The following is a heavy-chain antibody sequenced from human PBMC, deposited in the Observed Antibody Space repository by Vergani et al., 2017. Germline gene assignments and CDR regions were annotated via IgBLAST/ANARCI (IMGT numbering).Heavy chain of an antibody. CDR3: ARAVDIVLMVYATGGDSFDY. J-gene: IGHJ4*02. D-gene: IGHD2-8*01. CDR1: GFTFSSYS. CDR2: ISSSSSTI. V-gene: IGHV3-48*01. Sequence: EVQLVESGGGLVQPGGSLRLSCAASGFTFSSYSMNWVRQAPGKGLEGVSYISSSSSTIYYADSVKGRFTISRDNAKNSLYLQMNSLRAEDTAVYYCARAVDIVLMVYATGGDSFDYWGQGTLVTVSS.